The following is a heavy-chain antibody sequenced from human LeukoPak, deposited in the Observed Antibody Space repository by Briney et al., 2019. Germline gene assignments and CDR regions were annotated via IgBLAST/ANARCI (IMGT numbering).Heavy chain of an antibody. V-gene: IGHV4-4*02. CDR1: GGSITSSNW. D-gene: IGHD2/OR15-2a*01. CDR3: ARLTPTTLSLYYYYMDV. J-gene: IGHJ6*03. Sequence: SGTLSLTCAVSGGSITSSNWWSWVRQPPGKGLEWIGRIFHSGTTDYKTSLKGRVTISVDKSKNQFSLKLTSVTAADTAVYYCARLTPTTLSLYYYYMDVWGKGTTVAVSS. CDR2: IFHSGTT.